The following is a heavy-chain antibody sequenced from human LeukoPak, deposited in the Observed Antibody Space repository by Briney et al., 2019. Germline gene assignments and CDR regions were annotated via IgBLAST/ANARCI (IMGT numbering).Heavy chain of an antibody. Sequence: SVKVSCKASGGTFSSYAISWVRQAPGQGLEWMGGIIPIFGTANYAQKFQGRVTITADESTSTAYMELSSLRSEDTAVYYCARESSGYCSGGSCYSGSGPDAFDIWGQGTMVTVSS. CDR1: GGTFSSYA. D-gene: IGHD2-15*01. CDR2: IIPIFGTA. V-gene: IGHV1-69*01. J-gene: IGHJ3*02. CDR3: ARESSGYCSGGSCYSGSGPDAFDI.